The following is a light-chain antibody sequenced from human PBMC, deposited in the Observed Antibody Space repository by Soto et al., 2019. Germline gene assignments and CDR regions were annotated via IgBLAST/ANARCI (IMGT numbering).Light chain of an antibody. CDR2: GAS. J-gene: IGKJ1*01. CDR1: QSVNSN. Sequence: EIILTQSPATLSVSPGERATLSCRASQSVNSNLAWYQQKPGQAPRLLIYGASTRATGIPARFSGSGSGTEFTLTISSLQSEDFVIYYCQQYNNRPPGTFGQGTKVEIK. CDR3: QQYNNRPPGT. V-gene: IGKV3-15*01.